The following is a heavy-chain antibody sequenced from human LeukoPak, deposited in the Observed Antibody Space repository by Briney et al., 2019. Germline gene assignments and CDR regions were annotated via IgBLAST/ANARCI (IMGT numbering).Heavy chain of an antibody. CDR1: GFTFSNYG. Sequence: GGSLRLSCAASGFTFSNYGIHWVRQAPGKGLEWVAFIRYDGSNQYYADSVKGRFTISRDNSKNTLYLQMNSLRTDDTAVYYCARSVWYFDSSTFYYFDSWGQGTLVTVSS. CDR3: ARSVWYFDSSTFYYFDS. J-gene: IGHJ4*02. V-gene: IGHV3-30*02. D-gene: IGHD3-9*01. CDR2: IRYDGSNQ.